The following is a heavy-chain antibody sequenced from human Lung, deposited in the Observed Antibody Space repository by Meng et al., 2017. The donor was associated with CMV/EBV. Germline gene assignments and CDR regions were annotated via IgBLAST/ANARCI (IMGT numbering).Heavy chain of an antibody. CDR3: ARDLEWFGSGGYFGMDV. CDR2: IYSGGST. Sequence: GESXKISCAASGFTVSDNYMSWVRQAPGKGLEWVSVIYSGGSTYYADSVKGRFTISRDNSKNTLYLQMNSLRAEDTAVYYCARDLEWFGSGGYFGMDVWGQGTXV. V-gene: IGHV3-66*02. J-gene: IGHJ6*01. D-gene: IGHD3-10*01. CDR1: GFTVSDNY.